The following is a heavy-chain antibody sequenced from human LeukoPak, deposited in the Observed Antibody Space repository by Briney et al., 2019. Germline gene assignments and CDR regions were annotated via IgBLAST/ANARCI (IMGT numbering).Heavy chain of an antibody. V-gene: IGHV4-38-2*01. CDR3: ASRKLGNDY. Sequence: KTSETLSLTCAVSGDSISGFYWSWIRQPPGKGLEWIGSIYYSGSTYYNPSLKSRVTISVDTSKNQFSLKLSSVTAADTAVYYCASRKLGNDYWGQGTLVTVSS. D-gene: IGHD7-27*01. J-gene: IGHJ4*01. CDR1: GDSISGFY. CDR2: IYYSGST.